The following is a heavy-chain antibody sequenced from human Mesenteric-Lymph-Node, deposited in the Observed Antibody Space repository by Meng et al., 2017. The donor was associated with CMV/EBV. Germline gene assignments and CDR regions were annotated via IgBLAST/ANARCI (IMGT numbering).Heavy chain of an antibody. Sequence: GGSLRLSCAASGLTFSDYPMHWVRQAPGKGLEWVAAISDDGSNKYYADSVKGRFTISRDNSKNTVYLQMSSLRPADTAVYYCARFPYYFDYWGQGTLVTVSS. J-gene: IGHJ4*02. CDR1: GLTFSDYP. V-gene: IGHV3-30*04. CDR2: ISDDGSNK. CDR3: ARFPYYFDY.